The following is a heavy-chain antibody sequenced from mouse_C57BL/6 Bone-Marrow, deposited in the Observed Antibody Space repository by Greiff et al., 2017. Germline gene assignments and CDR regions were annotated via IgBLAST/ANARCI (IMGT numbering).Heavy chain of an antibody. CDR1: GYTFTSYW. D-gene: IGHD2-4*01. CDR2: IDPSDSYT. V-gene: IGHV1-69*01. CDR3: ARKGIYDYDGGFAY. Sequence: QVQLQQPGAELVMPGASVKLSCKASGYTFTSYWMHWVKQRPGQGLEWIGEIDPSDSYTNYNQKFKGKSTLTVDKSSSTAYMQLSSLTSEDSAVYCCARKGIYDYDGGFAYWGQGTLVTVSA. J-gene: IGHJ3*01.